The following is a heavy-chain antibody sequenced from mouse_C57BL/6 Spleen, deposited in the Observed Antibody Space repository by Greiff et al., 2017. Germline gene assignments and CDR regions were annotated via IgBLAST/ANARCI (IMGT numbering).Heavy chain of an antibody. V-gene: IGHV1-80*01. J-gene: IGHJ1*03. Sequence: VNLVESGAELVKPGASVKISCKASGYAFSSYWMNWVKQRPGKGLEWIGQIYPGDGDTNYNGKFKGKATLTADKSSSAAYMQLSSLTSEASAVYFGARSITGVVDFDVWGTGTTVTVSA. CDR2: IYPGDGDT. CDR3: ARSITGVVDFDV. D-gene: IGHD1-1*01. CDR1: GYAFSSYW.